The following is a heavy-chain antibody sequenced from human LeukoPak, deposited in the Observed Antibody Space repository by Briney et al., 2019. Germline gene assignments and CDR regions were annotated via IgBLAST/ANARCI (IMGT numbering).Heavy chain of an antibody. V-gene: IGHV3-66*01. CDR1: GFTVSSNY. J-gene: IGHJ4*02. Sequence: GGSLRLSCAASGFTVSSNYMSWVRQAPGKGLEWVSVVYGAGSTYYADSVKGRFTISRDNSKNTLYLQMNSLRAEDTAVYCCARGIAAAWFFAYWGQGTLVTVSS. CDR3: ARGIAAAWFFAY. D-gene: IGHD6-13*01. CDR2: VYGAGST.